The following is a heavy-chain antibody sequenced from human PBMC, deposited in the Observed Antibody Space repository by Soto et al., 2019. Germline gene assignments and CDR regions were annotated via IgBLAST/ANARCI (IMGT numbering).Heavy chain of an antibody. CDR1: GFTVSSNY. V-gene: IGHV3-66*01. D-gene: IGHD3-16*01. Sequence: EVQLVESGAGLVQPGGSLRLSCAASGFTVSSNYMTWVRQAPGKGLEWVSNIYSGGTTSYADSVKGRFTISRDNSRNSLFLQMNSLRDDDTAEYYCASGAWGNYRGGQGTLVTVSS. J-gene: IGHJ4*02. CDR2: IYSGGTT. CDR3: ASGAWGNYR.